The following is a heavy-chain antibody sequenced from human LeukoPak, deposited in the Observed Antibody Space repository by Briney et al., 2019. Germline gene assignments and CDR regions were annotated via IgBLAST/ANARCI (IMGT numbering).Heavy chain of an antibody. CDR1: GYTFTSYY. V-gene: IGHV1-46*01. Sequence: ASVTVSCTASGYTFTSYYMHWVRQAPGQGLEWMGIINPSGGSTSYAQKFQGRVTMTRDTSTSTVYMELSSLRSEDTAVYYCARSHYDFWSGYPRVSSHTTNYNWFDPWGQGTLVTSPQ. CDR3: ARSHYDFWSGYPRVSSHTTNYNWFDP. J-gene: IGHJ5*02. D-gene: IGHD3-3*01. CDR2: INPSGGST.